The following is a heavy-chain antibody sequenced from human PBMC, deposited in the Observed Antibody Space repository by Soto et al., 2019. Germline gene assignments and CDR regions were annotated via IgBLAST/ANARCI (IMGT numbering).Heavy chain of an antibody. CDR1: GGSIGSSSYY. D-gene: IGHD6-25*01. V-gene: IGHV4-39*01. Sequence: PSETLSLTCTVSGGSIGSSSYYWGWIRQPPGKGLEWIGSIYYSGSTYYNPSLKSRVTISVDTSKNQFSLKLSSVTAADTAVCYCTHPRLSSDYWGQGTLVTVSS. CDR2: IYYSGST. J-gene: IGHJ4*02. CDR3: THPRLSSDY.